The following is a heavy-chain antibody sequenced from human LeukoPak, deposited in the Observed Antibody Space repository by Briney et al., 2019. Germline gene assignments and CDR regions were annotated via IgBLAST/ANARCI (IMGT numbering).Heavy chain of an antibody. V-gene: IGHV1-24*01. D-gene: IGHD6-13*01. Sequence: GASVKVSCKVSGYTLTELSMHWVRQAPGKGLEWMGGFDPEDGETIYAQKFQGRVTMTEDTSTDTAYMELSSLRSEDTAVYYCATYSSSWYTYYYGMDVWGQGTTVTVSS. CDR2: FDPEDGET. CDR1: GYTLTELS. J-gene: IGHJ6*02. CDR3: ATYSSSWYTYYYGMDV.